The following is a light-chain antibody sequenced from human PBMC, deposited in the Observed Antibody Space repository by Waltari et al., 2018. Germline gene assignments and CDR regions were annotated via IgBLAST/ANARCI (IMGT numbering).Light chain of an antibody. CDR3: SSYAGSNNVV. CDR2: EVS. CDR1: SRDVGGHNY. Sequence: QSALTQPPSASGSPGQSLTISCTGTSRDVGGHNYVSWYQQHPGKAPKRMIYEVSKRPSGVPDRFSGSKSGNTASLTVSGLQAEDEADYYCSSYAGSNNVVFGGGTKLTVL. J-gene: IGLJ2*01. V-gene: IGLV2-8*01.